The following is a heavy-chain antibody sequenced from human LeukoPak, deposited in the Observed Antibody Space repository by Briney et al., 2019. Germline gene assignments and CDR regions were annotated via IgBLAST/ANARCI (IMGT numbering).Heavy chain of an antibody. V-gene: IGHV4-4*07. J-gene: IGHJ3*02. Sequence: PSETLSLTCTVSGGSISGYYWSWVRQPAGKGLEWIGRIYTSGSTNYNPSLKSRVTMSVDTPKNQFSLKLSSVTAADTAVYYCARVITTVNAFDIWGQGTMVTVSS. D-gene: IGHD4-17*01. CDR1: GGSISGYY. CDR2: IYTSGST. CDR3: ARVITTVNAFDI.